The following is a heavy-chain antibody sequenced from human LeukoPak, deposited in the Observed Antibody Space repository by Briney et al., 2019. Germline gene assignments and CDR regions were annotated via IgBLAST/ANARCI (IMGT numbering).Heavy chain of an antibody. CDR1: GYTFTGYY. Sequence: GAAVKVSCKASGYTFTGYYMHWVRQAPGQGLEWMGWINLNSGGTNYAQKFQGRVTMTRDTSISTAYMELSRLRSDDTAVYYCARVGGGDYVDYWGQGTLVTVSS. D-gene: IGHD1-26*01. V-gene: IGHV1-2*02. CDR2: INLNSGGT. CDR3: ARVGGGDYVDY. J-gene: IGHJ4*02.